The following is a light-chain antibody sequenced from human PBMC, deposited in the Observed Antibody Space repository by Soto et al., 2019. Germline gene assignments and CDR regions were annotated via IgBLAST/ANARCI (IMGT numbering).Light chain of an antibody. CDR2: TSS. CDR1: QTIATY. CDR3: QQSYSSLVT. Sequence: DIQMTQSPPFLSASVGDRVTITCRASQTIATYLNWFQHKSGRAPKLLIYTSSSVNSGVSSRFRGSGSGTDFTLTINDVQPEDSATYYCQQSYSSLVTFGAGTKVDIK. V-gene: IGKV1-39*01. J-gene: IGKJ4*01.